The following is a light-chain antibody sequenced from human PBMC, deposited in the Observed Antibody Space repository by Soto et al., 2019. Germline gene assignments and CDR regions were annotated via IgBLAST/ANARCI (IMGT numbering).Light chain of an antibody. Sequence: EIVMTQSPATLSVSPGERATLSCRTSQSVSSNLAWYQQKLGQAPRLLIYGASTRATGIPARFSGSGSATEFTLTISSLQSEDFALYYCQHTLKWPPTFGQATHWRL. J-gene: IGKJ5*01. V-gene: IGKV3-15*01. CDR2: GAS. CDR1: QSVSSN. CDR3: QHTLKWPPT.